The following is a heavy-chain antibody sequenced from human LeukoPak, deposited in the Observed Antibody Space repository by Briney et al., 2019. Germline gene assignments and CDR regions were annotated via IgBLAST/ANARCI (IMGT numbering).Heavy chain of an antibody. J-gene: IGHJ4*02. V-gene: IGHV4-59*08. Sequence: SETLSLTCNVSGDSLGRYYWSWIRQPPGKGLECIGYIYHSGTTNYNPSLKSRVTISVDTSKNQFSLKLSSVTAADTAVYYCARHEEYSSGWSYYFDYWGQGTLVTVSS. CDR3: ARHEEYSSGWSYYFDY. CDR1: GDSLGRYY. D-gene: IGHD6-19*01. CDR2: IYHSGTT.